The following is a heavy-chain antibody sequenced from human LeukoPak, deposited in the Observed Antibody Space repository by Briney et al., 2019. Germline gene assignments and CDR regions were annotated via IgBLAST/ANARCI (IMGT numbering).Heavy chain of an antibody. V-gene: IGHV4-34*01. CDR2: INHSGST. Sequence: SETLSLTCAVYGGSFSGYYWSWIRQPPGKGLEWIGEINHSGSTNYNPSLKSRVTISVDTSKNQFSLKLSSVTAADTAVYYCARVRRSSSWYDWFDPWGQGALVTVSS. CDR3: ARVRRSSSWYDWFDP. J-gene: IGHJ5*02. CDR1: GGSFSGYY. D-gene: IGHD6-13*01.